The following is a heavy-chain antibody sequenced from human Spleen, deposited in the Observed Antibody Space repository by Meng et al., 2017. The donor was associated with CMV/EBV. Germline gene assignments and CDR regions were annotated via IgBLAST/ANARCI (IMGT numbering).Heavy chain of an antibody. CDR3: ARHGTTVTTFDY. D-gene: IGHD4-17*01. J-gene: IGHJ4*02. CDR1: GYDFTAYW. CDR2: IYPEYSDT. V-gene: IGHV5-51*01. Sequence: KVSCKGSGYDFTAYWIAWVRQMPGKGLEWMGIIYPEYSDTTYSPSLQGQVTISVDKSISTAYLQWSSLKASDTAMYYCARHGTTVTTFDYWGQGTLVTVSS.